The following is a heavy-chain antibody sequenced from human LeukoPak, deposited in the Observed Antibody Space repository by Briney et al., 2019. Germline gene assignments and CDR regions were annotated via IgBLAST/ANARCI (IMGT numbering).Heavy chain of an antibody. D-gene: IGHD2-15*01. J-gene: IGHJ4*02. CDR1: GGSISSGSYY. CDR3: ARDEGDGSYFDN. CDR2: IYYSGST. Sequence: SETLSLTCTVSGGSISSGSYYWSWIRQPPGKGLEWIGYIYYSGSTNYNPSLKSRVTISVDTSKNQFSLKLSSVTAADTAVYYCARDEGDGSYFDNWGQGTLVTVSS. V-gene: IGHV4-61*01.